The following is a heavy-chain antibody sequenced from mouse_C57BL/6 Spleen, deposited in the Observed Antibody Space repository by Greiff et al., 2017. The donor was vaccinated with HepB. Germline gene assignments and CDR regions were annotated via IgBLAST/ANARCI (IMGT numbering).Heavy chain of an antibody. D-gene: IGHD1-1*01. Sequence: QVQLKQPGTELVKPGASVKLSCKASGYTFTSYWMHWVKQRPGQGLEWIGNINPSNGGTNYNEKFKSKATLTVDKSSSTAYMQLSSLTSEDSAVYYCARDTTVVEYYFDYWGQGTTLTVSS. CDR1: GYTFTSYW. V-gene: IGHV1-53*01. CDR3: ARDTTVVEYYFDY. J-gene: IGHJ2*01. CDR2: INPSNGGT.